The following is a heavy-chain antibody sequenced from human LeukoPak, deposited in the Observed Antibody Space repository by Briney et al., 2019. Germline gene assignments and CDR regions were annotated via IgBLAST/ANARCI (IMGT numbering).Heavy chain of an antibody. V-gene: IGHV3-74*01. CDR2: INSDGSST. J-gene: IGHJ6*02. D-gene: IGHD3-3*01. CDR3: ARDQGQSYYDFWSGYKGYYGMDV. Sequence: PGGSLRLSCAASGFTFSSYWMHWVRLAPGKGLVWVSRINSDGSSTSYADSVKGRLTISRDNAKSTLYLQMNSLRAEDTAVYYCARDQGQSYYDFWSGYKGYYGMDVWGQGTTVTVSS. CDR1: GFTFSSYW.